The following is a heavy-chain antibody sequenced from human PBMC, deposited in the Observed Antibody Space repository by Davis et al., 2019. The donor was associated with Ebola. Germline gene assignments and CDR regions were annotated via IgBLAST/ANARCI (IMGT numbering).Heavy chain of an antibody. CDR2: ISGGGVGT. D-gene: IGHD5-12*01. V-gene: IGHV3-23*01. CDR1: GFTFTSYS. CDR3: AKAGGYEPYYYYGLDV. J-gene: IGHJ6*04. Sequence: GESLKISCAASGFTFTSYSMNWVRQAPGKGPEWVSSISGGGVGTYYADSAKGRFTISRDNSKNTLYLQMSSLRAADTAVYYCAKAGGYEPYYYYGLDVWGKGTRVTVSS.